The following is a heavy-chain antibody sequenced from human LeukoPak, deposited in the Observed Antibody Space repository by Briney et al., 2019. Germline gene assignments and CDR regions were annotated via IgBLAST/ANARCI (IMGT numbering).Heavy chain of an antibody. D-gene: IGHD3-22*01. V-gene: IGHV4-34*01. J-gene: IGHJ4*02. CDR1: GGSFSGYY. CDR3: ARDHGYYDSSGYYYVHDY. CDR2: INHSGST. Sequence: SETLSLTCAVYGGSFSGYYWSWIRQPPGKGLEWIGEINHSGSTNYNPSLKSRVTITVDTSKNQFSLKLSSVTAEDTAVYYCARDHGYYDSSGYYYVHDYWGQGTLVTVSS.